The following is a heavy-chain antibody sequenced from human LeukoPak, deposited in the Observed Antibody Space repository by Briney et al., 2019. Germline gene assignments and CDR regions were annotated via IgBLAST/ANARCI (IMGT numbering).Heavy chain of an antibody. D-gene: IGHD1-7*01. J-gene: IGHJ5*02. CDR1: GFTFSSYW. CDR3: ARGGNYAVGGFDP. V-gene: IGHV3-7*01. Sequence: GGSLRLSCAASGFTFSSYWMTWVRQAPGKGLEWVANIHQDGSEKYYVDSVKGRFTISRDNAKNSLYLQMNSLRAEDTAVYYCARGGNYAVGGFDPWGQGTLVTVSS. CDR2: IHQDGSEK.